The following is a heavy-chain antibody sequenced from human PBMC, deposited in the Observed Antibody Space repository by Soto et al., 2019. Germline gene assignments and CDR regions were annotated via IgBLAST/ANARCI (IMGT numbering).Heavy chain of an antibody. V-gene: IGHV3-11*01. J-gene: IGHJ4*02. CDR1: GFTFSDYY. D-gene: IGHD3-10*01. CDR2: ISSSGSTI. CDR3: AKQVNSGSGSQYFDY. Sequence: QVQLVESGGGWVKPGGSLRLSCAASGFTFSDYYMSWIRQAPGKGLEWVSYISSSGSTIYYADSVKGRFTISRDNSKNTLFRQMNSLRAADTAIYYCAKQVNSGSGSQYFDYWGQGTLVTVSS.